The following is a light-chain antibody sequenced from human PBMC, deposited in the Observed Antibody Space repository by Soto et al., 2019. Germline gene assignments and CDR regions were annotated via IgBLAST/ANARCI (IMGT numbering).Light chain of an antibody. Sequence: QSVLTQPPSASGSPGQSVTISCTGTSRDIGGYDFVSWYQQHPGKPPKLLIYDVIKRPSGVPDRFSGSKSGNTASLTVSGLQTDDEADYYCSSYGGSNNLLFGGGTKLTVL. CDR1: SRDIGGYDF. CDR2: DVI. CDR3: SSYGGSNNLL. V-gene: IGLV2-8*01. J-gene: IGLJ2*01.